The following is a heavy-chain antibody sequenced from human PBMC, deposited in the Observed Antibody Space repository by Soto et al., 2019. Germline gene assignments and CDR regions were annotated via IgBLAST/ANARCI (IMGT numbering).Heavy chain of an antibody. Sequence: GGSLRLSCAASGFTFRSYAMHWVRQAPGKGLECVAVISHDGSNKFYRDYVKGRFTISRDNSKNTLYLQINSLRAEDTAVYYCAKEDSRQQLDLNAFDIWGKGTMVTVSS. V-gene: IGHV3-30-3*01. D-gene: IGHD6-13*01. CDR1: GFTFRSYA. CDR2: ISHDGSNK. J-gene: IGHJ3*02. CDR3: AKEDSRQQLDLNAFDI.